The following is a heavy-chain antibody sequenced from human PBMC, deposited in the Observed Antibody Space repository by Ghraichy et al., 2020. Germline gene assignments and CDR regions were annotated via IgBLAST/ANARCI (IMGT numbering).Heavy chain of an antibody. CDR2: IWYDGSNK. Sequence: GGSLRLSCAASGFTFSSYGMHWVRQAPGKGLEWVAVIWYDGSNKYYADSVKGRFTISRDNSKNTLYLQMNSLGAEDTAVYYCARRGIAARAGDYWCPGTLVSVSS. CDR1: GFTFSSYG. J-gene: IGHJ4*02. V-gene: IGHV3-33*08. CDR3: ARRGIAARAGDY. D-gene: IGHD6-6*01.